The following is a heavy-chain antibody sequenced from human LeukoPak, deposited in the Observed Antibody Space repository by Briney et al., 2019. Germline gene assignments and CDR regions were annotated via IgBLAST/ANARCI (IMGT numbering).Heavy chain of an antibody. CDR3: ATEKYCTSSTCLYHFQY. J-gene: IGHJ4*02. CDR1: GFIFRSYW. D-gene: IGHD2/OR15-2a*01. V-gene: IGHV3-7*01. CDR2: IKQDGSER. Sequence: GGSLRLSCAASGFIFRSYWMTWVRQAPGKGLEWVANIKQDGSERNYVDSVEGRFTISRDNAKNSLYLQMNSLRVEDTAVYYCATEKYCTSSTCLYHFQYWGQGTLVTVSS.